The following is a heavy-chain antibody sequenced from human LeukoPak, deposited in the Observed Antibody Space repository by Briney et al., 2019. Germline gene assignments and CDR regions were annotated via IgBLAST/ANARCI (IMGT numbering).Heavy chain of an antibody. CDR3: ARAGLASYYYYYGMDV. D-gene: IGHD3-3*02. Sequence: ASVKVSCKGSGYTFSAFHMYWVRQAPGQGPECMGLINPSSGVTKDPQKFQGRVTMTRYTSISTAYMELTRLTSDDTAVYYCARAGLASYYYYYGMDVWGQGTTVTVSS. CDR2: INPSSGVT. CDR1: GYTFSAFH. J-gene: IGHJ6*02. V-gene: IGHV1-2*02.